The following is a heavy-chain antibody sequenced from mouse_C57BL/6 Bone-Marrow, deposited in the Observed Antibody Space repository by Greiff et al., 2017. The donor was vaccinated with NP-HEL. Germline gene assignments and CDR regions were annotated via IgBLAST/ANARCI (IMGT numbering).Heavy chain of an antibody. Sequence: QVQLKQSGAELMKPGASVKLSCKATGYTFTGYWIEWVKQRPGHGLEWIGEILPGSGSTNSNEKFKGKATFTADTSSNTAYMQLSSLTTEDAAIYYCATGAGKGLFDYWGQGTTLTVSS. CDR2: ILPGSGST. J-gene: IGHJ2*01. CDR3: ATGAGKGLFDY. CDR1: GYTFTGYW. V-gene: IGHV1-9*01. D-gene: IGHD3-3*01.